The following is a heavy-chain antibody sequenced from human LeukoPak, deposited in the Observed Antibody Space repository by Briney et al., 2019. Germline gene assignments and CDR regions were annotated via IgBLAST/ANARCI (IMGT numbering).Heavy chain of an antibody. Sequence: GASVKVSCKASGYTFTGYYMHWVRQAPGQGLEWMGRINPNSGGTNYAQKFQGRVSMTRDTSISTAYMELSRLRSDDTAVYYCWSAAGSSGYYFDYWGQGTLVTVSS. CDR3: WSAAGSSGYYFDY. V-gene: IGHV1-2*06. CDR1: GYTFTGYY. J-gene: IGHJ4*02. CDR2: INPNSGGT. D-gene: IGHD3-22*01.